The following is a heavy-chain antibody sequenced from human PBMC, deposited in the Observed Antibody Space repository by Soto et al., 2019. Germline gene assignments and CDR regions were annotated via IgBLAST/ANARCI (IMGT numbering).Heavy chain of an antibody. CDR3: ARGGYSYGTSTYYYGMDV. V-gene: IGHV4-30-2*01. J-gene: IGHJ6*02. D-gene: IGHD5-18*01. Sequence: PSETLSLTCAVSGGSISSGGYSWSWIRQPPGKGLEWIGYIYHSGSTYYNPSLKSRVTISVDRSKNQFSLKLSSVTAADTAVYYCARGGYSYGTSTYYYGMDVWGQGTTVTVSS. CDR2: IYHSGST. CDR1: GGSISSGGYS.